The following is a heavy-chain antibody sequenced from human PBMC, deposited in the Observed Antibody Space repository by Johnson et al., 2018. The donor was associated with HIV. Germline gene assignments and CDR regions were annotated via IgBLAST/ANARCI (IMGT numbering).Heavy chain of an antibody. CDR3: ARSGPNWAFDF. D-gene: IGHD1-1*01. Sequence: VQLVESGGGVVQPGRSLRLSCAASGFTFSNYAMHWVRQPPGKGLVWVSRIDGDGRSTTYVDSVKGRFTISRDNARNTMFVQMKSLRAEDTAVYYCARSGPNWAFDFWGQGTMVTVSS. CDR2: IDGDGRST. V-gene: IGHV3-74*02. CDR1: GFTFSNYA. J-gene: IGHJ3*01.